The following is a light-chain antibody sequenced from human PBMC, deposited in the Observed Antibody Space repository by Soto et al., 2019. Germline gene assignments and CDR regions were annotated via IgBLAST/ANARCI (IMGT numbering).Light chain of an antibody. V-gene: IGKV1-5*03. CDR1: QTINSW. Sequence: DIQMTQSPSTLSASIGDRVTITCRASQTINSWLAWFQQKPGKAPKLLIYKASSLEGGVPSRFSGGGSGTEFSLTISSLQPEDFATYYCQHYATSLPTFGQGTKVEIK. CDR2: KAS. J-gene: IGKJ1*01. CDR3: QHYATSLPT.